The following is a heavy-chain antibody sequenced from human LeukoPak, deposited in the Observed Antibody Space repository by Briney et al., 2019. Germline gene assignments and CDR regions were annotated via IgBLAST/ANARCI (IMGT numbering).Heavy chain of an antibody. CDR1: GGSISSYY. V-gene: IGHV4-59*05. CDR3: ARQDSGYYYVL. Sequence: SETLSLTCTVSGGSISSYYWSWIRQPPGKGLEWIGSIYYSGSTYYNPSLKSRVTISVDTSKNQFSLKLSSVTAADTAVYYCARQDSGYYYVLWGQGTLVTVSS. J-gene: IGHJ4*02. D-gene: IGHD3-22*01. CDR2: IYYSGST.